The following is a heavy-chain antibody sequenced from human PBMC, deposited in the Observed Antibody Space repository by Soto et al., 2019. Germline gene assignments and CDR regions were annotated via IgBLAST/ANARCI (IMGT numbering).Heavy chain of an antibody. CDR3: ARTPDRSDSS. CDR2: VSSSGTTI. V-gene: IGHV3-11*01. Sequence: PGGSLRLSCAASGFTFSDYYMSWIRQAPGKGLEWVSYVSSSGTTIYYADSVKGRFTISRDNAKNSLFLQMNSLRAEDTAVYYCARTPDRSDSSWGQGTLVTVSS. J-gene: IGHJ5*02. CDR1: GFTFSDYY. D-gene: IGHD2-21*02.